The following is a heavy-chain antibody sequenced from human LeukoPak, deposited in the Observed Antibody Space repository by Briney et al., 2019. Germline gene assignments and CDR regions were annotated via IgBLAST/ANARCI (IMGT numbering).Heavy chain of an antibody. CDR1: GFTFSSNG. V-gene: IGHV3-33*01. J-gene: IGHJ4*02. D-gene: IGHD3-16*02. CDR2: TWYDGSNE. Sequence: GRSLRLSCAASGFTFSSNGMHWVRQAPGKGLEWVAATWYDGSNELYADSVKGRFTISRDNSKNTLYLQMDSLRVEDTAVYYCARDRGSMHRGSYPGYSDFWGQGTLVTVSS. CDR3: ARDRGSMHRGSYPGYSDF.